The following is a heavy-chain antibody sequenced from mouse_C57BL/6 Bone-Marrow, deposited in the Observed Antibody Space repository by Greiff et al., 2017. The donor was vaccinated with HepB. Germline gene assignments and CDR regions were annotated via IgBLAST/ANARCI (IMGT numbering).Heavy chain of an antibody. CDR2: IYPGNSDT. D-gene: IGHD1-1*01. CDR3: TRWDTTVVATRYYFDY. V-gene: IGHV1-5*01. Sequence: EVQLQQSGTVLARPGASVKMSCKTSGYTFTSYWMHWVKQRPGQGLEWIGAIYPGNSDTSYNQKFKGKAKLTAVTSASTAYMELSSLTNEDSAVYYCTRWDTTVVATRYYFDYWGQGTTLTVSS. CDR1: GYTFTSYW. J-gene: IGHJ2*01.